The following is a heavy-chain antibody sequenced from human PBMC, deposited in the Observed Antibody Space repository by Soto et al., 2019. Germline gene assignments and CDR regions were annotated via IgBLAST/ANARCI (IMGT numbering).Heavy chain of an antibody. Sequence: QVTLKESGPVLVKPTEPLTLTCTVSGFSLNNARMGVSWIRQPPGKALEWLAHIFSNDEKSYSTCLKSRLTISNDTSKIQVVLSMTKMDLVDTATYYCARIVATVPDAYDYWGQGTLVTVSS. CDR2: IFSNDEK. CDR3: ARIVATVPDAYDY. D-gene: IGHD6-19*01. V-gene: IGHV2-26*01. CDR1: GFSLNNARMG. J-gene: IGHJ4*02.